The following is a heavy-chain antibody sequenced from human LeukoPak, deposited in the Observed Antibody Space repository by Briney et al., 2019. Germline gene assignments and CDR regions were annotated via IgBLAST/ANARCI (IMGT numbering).Heavy chain of an antibody. CDR1: GFTFSSYW. V-gene: IGHV3-7*01. CDR2: IKQDASEI. J-gene: IGHJ4*02. Sequence: PGGSLRLSCAASGFTFSSYWMSWVRQAPGKGLEWVANIKQDASEIYYVDSLEGRFTISRDNAKNSLYLQMNSLRAEDTAVHYCARDKVVGATRLDYWGQGTLVTVSS. D-gene: IGHD1-26*01. CDR3: ARDKVVGATRLDY.